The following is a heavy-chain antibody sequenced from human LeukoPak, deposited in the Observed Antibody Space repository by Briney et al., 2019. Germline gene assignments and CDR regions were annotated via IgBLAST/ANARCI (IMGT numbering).Heavy chain of an antibody. Sequence: GGSLRLSCVASGFTFSSHGMNWVRQAPGKGLEWVSGITSGTRTYYADSVKGRFAISRDNSKNTMYLQMDSLRAEDTAVYYCARDGGWYKRGLDYYYYYMDVWGKGTTVTVSS. CDR2: ITSGTRT. CDR1: GFTFSSHG. D-gene: IGHD6-19*01. V-gene: IGHV3-23*01. J-gene: IGHJ6*03. CDR3: ARDGGWYKRGLDYYYYYMDV.